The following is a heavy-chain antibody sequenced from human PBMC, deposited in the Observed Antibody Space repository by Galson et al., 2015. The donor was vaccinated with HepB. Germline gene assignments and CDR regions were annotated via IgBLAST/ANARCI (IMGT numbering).Heavy chain of an antibody. J-gene: IGHJ4*02. V-gene: IGHV3-73*01. CDR3: IRMADLSGYSSS. D-gene: IGHD6-13*01. Sequence: SLRLSCAASGFTFSGSAIHWVRQTSGKGLEWVGRIRSKASNYATAYAASVKGGFTISRDDSKNTAYLHMKSLKTEDTAVYYCIRMADLSGYSSSWGQGTLVTVSS. CDR2: IRSKASNYAT. CDR1: GFTFSGSA.